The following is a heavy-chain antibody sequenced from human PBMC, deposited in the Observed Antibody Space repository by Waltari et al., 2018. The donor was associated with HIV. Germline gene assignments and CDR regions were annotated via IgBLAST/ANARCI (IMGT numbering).Heavy chain of an antibody. Sequence: QITLKESGPTLVQPTQTLTLTCTFSGFSLRTSGVGVGWIRQPPGKALEWLALIYWDDDKRYSTSLKSRLTITKDTSKNQVVLTMTNMDPVDTATYYCAHRSVLLNAFDIWGQGTMVTVSS. J-gene: IGHJ3*02. CDR3: AHRSVLLNAFDI. CDR2: IYWDDDK. V-gene: IGHV2-5*02. D-gene: IGHD2-15*01. CDR1: GFSLRTSGVG.